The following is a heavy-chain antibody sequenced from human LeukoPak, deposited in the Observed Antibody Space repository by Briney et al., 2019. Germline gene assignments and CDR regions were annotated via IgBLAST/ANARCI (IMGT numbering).Heavy chain of an antibody. J-gene: IGHJ6*02. CDR2: IIPIFGTA. Sequence: SVKVSCKASGGTFSSYAISWVRQAPGQGLEWMGGIIPIFGTANYAQKFQGRVTITADESTGTAYMELSSLRSEDTAVYYCASWTTLGIDYYYYYGMDVWGQGTTVTVSS. D-gene: IGHD3-16*01. CDR1: GGTFSSYA. V-gene: IGHV1-69*13. CDR3: ASWTTLGIDYYYYYGMDV.